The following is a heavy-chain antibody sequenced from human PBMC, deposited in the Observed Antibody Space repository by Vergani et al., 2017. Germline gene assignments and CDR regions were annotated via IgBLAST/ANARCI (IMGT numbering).Heavy chain of an antibody. CDR2: INPNSGGT. CDR1: GYTFTGYY. Sequence: QVQLVQSGAEVKKPGASVTVSCKASGYTFTGYYMHWVRQAPGQGLEWMGWINPNSGGTTYAQKFQGRVTMTRDTSISTAYMELSRLRSDDTAVYYCASEGFYDNISGTYRPPSYYGMGVWGQGTKVTVAS. V-gene: IGHV1-2*02. CDR3: ASEGFYDNISGTYRPPSYYGMGV. D-gene: IGHD3-3*02. J-gene: IGHJ6*02.